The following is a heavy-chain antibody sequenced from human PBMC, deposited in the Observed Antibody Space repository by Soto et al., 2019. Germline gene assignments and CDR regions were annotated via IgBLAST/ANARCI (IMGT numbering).Heavy chain of an antibody. CDR1: GGSFKNNA. J-gene: IGHJ3*01. CDR3: ARMRGMLLGSFDV. CDR2: ILPVYDTT. D-gene: IGHD3-16*01. V-gene: IGHV1-69*06. Sequence: QETLVQTGAEVKTPGSSVKVSCKISGGSFKNNAFSWVRHAPGQGLEWMGQILPVYDTTKYARKFEGRVTITADKSTTTIHMELETVRSDDSAVYYCARMRGMLLGSFDVWGQGTTVSVSS.